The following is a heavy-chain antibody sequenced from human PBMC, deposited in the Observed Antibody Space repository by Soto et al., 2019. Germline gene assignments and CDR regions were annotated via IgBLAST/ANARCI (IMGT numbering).Heavy chain of an antibody. CDR1: AGSISSGGYY. CDR3: ARGLTH. Sequence: QVQLQESGPGLVKPSQTLSLTCTVSAGSISSGGYYWSWIRQNPGKGLEWIGYIYHSGSTSYNPSLKRRLNISVDTSKNQFSLNLSSVTAADTAVYDCARGLTHWGQGTPVPVSS. CDR2: IYHSGST. V-gene: IGHV4-31*03. J-gene: IGHJ4*02.